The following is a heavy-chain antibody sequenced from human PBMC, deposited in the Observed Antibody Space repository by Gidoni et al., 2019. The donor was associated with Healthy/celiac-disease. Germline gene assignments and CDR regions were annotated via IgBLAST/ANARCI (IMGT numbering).Heavy chain of an antibody. Sequence: EVQLVESGGGLVQPGGSLRLSCAASGFTFSSYDMHWVRQATGKGLEWVSAIGTAGDTYYPGSVKGRFTISRENAKNSLYLQMNSLRAGDTAVYYCARGNRLQGGMDVWGQGTTVTVSS. V-gene: IGHV3-13*01. D-gene: IGHD2-21*02. CDR3: ARGNRLQGGMDV. CDR2: IGTAGDT. J-gene: IGHJ6*02. CDR1: GFTFSSYD.